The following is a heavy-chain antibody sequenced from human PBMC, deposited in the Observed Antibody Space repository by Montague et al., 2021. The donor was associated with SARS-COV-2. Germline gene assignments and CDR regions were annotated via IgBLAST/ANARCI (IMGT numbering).Heavy chain of an antibody. CDR3: ARHGRFSVIVNTQRGAFDI. Sequence: SETLSLTCTVSGGSISSYYWSWIRQPPGKGLEWIGYIYFSGSTDYNPALKSRVTTSVDTSKNQFSLRLSSLTAADTAVYYCARHGRFSVIVNTQRGAFDIWGPGTMVTVSS. D-gene: IGHD3-22*01. CDR1: GGSISSYY. J-gene: IGHJ3*02. V-gene: IGHV4-59*08. CDR2: IYFSGST.